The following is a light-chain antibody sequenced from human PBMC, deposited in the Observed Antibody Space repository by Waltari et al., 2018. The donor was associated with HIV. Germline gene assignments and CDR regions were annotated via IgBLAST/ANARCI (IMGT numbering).Light chain of an antibody. CDR2: KDR. Sequence: VLTQPPSVSAAPGQTATITCSGDTLPKQYGYWYQQKPGHAPVMVIYKDRERPSGIPERFSGSSSATTATLTISGVQPEDEADYYCQSSDISGNYWVLGGGTKLTVL. CDR3: QSSDISGNYWV. V-gene: IGLV3-25*03. J-gene: IGLJ2*01. CDR1: TLPKQY.